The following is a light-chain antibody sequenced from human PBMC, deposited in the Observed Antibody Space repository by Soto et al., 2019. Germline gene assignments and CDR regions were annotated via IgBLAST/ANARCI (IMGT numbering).Light chain of an antibody. J-gene: IGKJ1*01. Sequence: DIQMTQSPSSLSASVGDRVTITCRASQSIRDHLGWYQQKPGKAPKSLIYVASRLQSGVPSRFSGSGSGTEFTLTISSLQPEDFATYYCVQHNSDPWTFGKGTKVEI. CDR2: VAS. CDR3: VQHNSDPWT. CDR1: QSIRDH. V-gene: IGKV1-17*01.